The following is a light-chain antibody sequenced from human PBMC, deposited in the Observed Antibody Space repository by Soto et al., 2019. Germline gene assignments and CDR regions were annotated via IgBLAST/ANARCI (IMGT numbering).Light chain of an antibody. V-gene: IGKV1-39*01. CDR1: QSITRY. J-gene: IGKJ1*01. CDR2: AAS. CDR3: QQSYITPWT. Sequence: DIQMTQSPSSLSASVGDRVTITCRASQSITRYLNWYQQKSGKDPKVLIYAASSLQSGVPSRFSGSGSGTDFTLTISSLQPEDRATYYCQQSYITPWTFGQGTKVEIK.